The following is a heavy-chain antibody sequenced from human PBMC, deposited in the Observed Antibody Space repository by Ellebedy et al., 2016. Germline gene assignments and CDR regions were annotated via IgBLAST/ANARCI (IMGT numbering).Heavy chain of an antibody. CDR3: ARAGLARYGDYYYYYYGMDV. J-gene: IGHJ6*02. CDR2: IYYSGST. CDR1: GGSISSGDYY. Sequence: LRLXCTVSGGSISSGDYYWSWIRQPPGKGLEWIGYIYYSGSTYYNPSLKSRVTISVDTSKNQFSLKLSSVTAADTAVYYCARAGLARYGDYYYYYYGMDVWGQGTTVTVSS. V-gene: IGHV4-30-4*01. D-gene: IGHD4-17*01.